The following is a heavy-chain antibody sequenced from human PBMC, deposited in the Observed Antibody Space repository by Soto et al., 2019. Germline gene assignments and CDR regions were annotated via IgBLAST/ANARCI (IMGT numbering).Heavy chain of an antibody. CDR1: RFTFSSYG. J-gene: IGHJ6*02. Sequence: QVQLVESGGGVVQPGRSLGLSCAASRFTFSSYGMHWVRQAPGKGLEWVAVIWSDGSNKYYADSVKGRFTISRDNSKNTLYLQMNSLRAEDTAVYYCARAAIFGGVMSGDYGMDVWGQGTTVTVSS. CDR3: ARAAIFGGVMSGDYGMDV. D-gene: IGHD3-3*01. CDR2: IWSDGSNK. V-gene: IGHV3-33*01.